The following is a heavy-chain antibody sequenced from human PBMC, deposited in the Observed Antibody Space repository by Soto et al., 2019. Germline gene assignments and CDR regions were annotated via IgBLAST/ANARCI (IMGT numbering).Heavy chain of an antibody. J-gene: IGHJ4*02. CDR2: VSHDGRNT. V-gene: IGHV3-30*18. CDR1: GFTFSDYA. D-gene: IGHD6-19*01. CDR3: AKGGRQWLVTSDFNY. Sequence: VQLVESGGGVVQPGRSLRLSCAASGFTFSDYAMHWVRQAPGTGLEWVAVVSHDGRNTHYADSVKGRFTISRDSSKNQVSLEMTSLRAEDTAVYYCAKGGRQWLVTSDFNYWGQGALFTVSS.